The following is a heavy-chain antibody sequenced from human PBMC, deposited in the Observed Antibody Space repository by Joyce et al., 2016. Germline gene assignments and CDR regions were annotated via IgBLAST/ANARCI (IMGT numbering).Heavy chain of an antibody. Sequence: EVQLVQSGAEVKKPGASLRISCKGSGYSFTSHWISWVRQMPGKGLEWRGRIDPRDSYTDYSPAFEGHVTISVDKTISAAYLQWSSLRASDTAIYYCARHVTDWFDPWGQGTLVTVSS. D-gene: IGHD3-10*02. CDR3: ARHVTDWFDP. CDR1: GYSFTSHW. J-gene: IGHJ5*02. V-gene: IGHV5-10-1*03. CDR2: IDPRDSYT.